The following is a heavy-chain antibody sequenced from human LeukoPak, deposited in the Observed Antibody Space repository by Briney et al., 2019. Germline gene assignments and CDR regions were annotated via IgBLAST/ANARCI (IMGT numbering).Heavy chain of an antibody. Sequence: PGGSLRLSCAASGFTFSSYGMHWVRQAPGKVLEWVAFIRYDGSNKYYADSVKGRFTISRDNSKNTLYLQMNSLRAEDTAVYYCAKDAYYDFWSGYSYFDYWGQGTLVTVSS. J-gene: IGHJ4*02. CDR2: IRYDGSNK. CDR1: GFTFSSYG. CDR3: AKDAYYDFWSGYSYFDY. D-gene: IGHD3-3*01. V-gene: IGHV3-30*02.